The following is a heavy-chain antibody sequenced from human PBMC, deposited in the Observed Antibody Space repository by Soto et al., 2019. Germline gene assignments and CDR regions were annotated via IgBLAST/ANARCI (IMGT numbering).Heavy chain of an antibody. CDR2: INHSGST. D-gene: IGHD4-17*01. J-gene: IGHJ4*02. CDR3: ARDGYGDYFDY. CDR1: GGSFSVYY. V-gene: IGHV4-34*01. Sequence: PSETLSLTCAVYGGSFSVYYWSWIGQPPGKGLEWIGEINHSGSTNYNPSLKSRVTISVDTSKNQFSLKLSSVTAADTAVYYCARDGYGDYFDYWGQGTLVTVSS.